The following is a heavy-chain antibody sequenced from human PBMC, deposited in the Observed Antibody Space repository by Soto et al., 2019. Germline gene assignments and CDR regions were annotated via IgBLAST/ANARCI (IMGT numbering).Heavy chain of an antibody. D-gene: IGHD3-10*01. Sequence: ASVKVSCKASGYTFTSYAMHWVRQAPGQRLEWMGWINAGNGNTKYSQKFQGRVTITRDTSASTAYMELSSLRSEDTAVYYCARGQVLLWFGELALTGFDYWGQGTLVTVSS. J-gene: IGHJ4*02. CDR3: ARGQVLLWFGELALTGFDY. V-gene: IGHV1-3*01. CDR1: GYTFTSYA. CDR2: INAGNGNT.